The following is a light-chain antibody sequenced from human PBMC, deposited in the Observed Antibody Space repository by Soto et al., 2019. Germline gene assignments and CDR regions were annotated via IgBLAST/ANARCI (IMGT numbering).Light chain of an antibody. J-gene: IGLJ3*02. CDR3: ETWNTSTWV. V-gene: IGLV4-60*02. Sequence: QSVLTQSSSASASLGSSVILTCTLSSGHSNYIIAWHQQQPGRAPRYLLKLERSGSYNKGSGAPDRFSGSRAGADRYLTISILHFEDEADYYCETWNTSTWVFGGGTKLTVL. CDR1: SGHSNYI. CDR2: LERSGSY.